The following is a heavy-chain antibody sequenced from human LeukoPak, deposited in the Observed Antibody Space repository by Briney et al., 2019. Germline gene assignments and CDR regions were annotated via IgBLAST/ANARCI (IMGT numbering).Heavy chain of an antibody. CDR2: IIWSGGST. D-gene: IGHD2-2*03. V-gene: IGHV3-20*04. Sequence: GGSLRLSCAASGFTFDDYGMSWVRQAPGKGLEWVSGIIWSGGSTGYADSVKGRFTISRDNAKNSLYLQMNSLRDEDTAVYYCAKDSHWILFDDWGQGTLVTVSS. CDR1: GFTFDDYG. J-gene: IGHJ4*02. CDR3: AKDSHWILFDD.